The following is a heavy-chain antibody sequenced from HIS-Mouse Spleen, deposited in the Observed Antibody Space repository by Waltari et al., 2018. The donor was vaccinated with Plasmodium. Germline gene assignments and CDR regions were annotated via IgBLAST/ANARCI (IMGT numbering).Heavy chain of an antibody. Sequence: EVQLVVSGGGLIQPGGSLRLSCAASGFTVSSNYMSWVRQAPGKGLEWVSVIYSGGSTYYADSVKGRFTISRDNSKNTLYLQMNSLRAEDTAVYYCASKTTVTNHAFDIWGQGTMVTVSS. CDR2: IYSGGST. D-gene: IGHD4-17*01. V-gene: IGHV3-53*01. CDR3: ASKTTVTNHAFDI. CDR1: GFTVSSNY. J-gene: IGHJ3*02.